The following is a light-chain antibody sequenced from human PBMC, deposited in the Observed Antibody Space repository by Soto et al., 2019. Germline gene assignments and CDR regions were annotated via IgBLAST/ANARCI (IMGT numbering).Light chain of an antibody. CDR3: NSYTRFSTYV. V-gene: IGLV2-14*02. Sequence: QSALTQPASVSGSPGQSITISCTGTSSDVGSYNLVSWYQQHPGKAPKLLIYEVTYRPSGVSSRFSGSKSGNTASLTISGLQAEDEADYYCNSYTRFSTYVFGTGTKVTVL. CDR2: EVT. CDR1: SSDVGSYNL. J-gene: IGLJ1*01.